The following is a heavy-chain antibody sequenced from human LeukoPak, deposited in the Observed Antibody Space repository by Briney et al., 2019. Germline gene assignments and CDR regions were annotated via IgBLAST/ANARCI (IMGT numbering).Heavy chain of an antibody. Sequence: GGSLRLSCAASGFTFRSFWMSWVRQAPGKGLEWVSVIYSGGSTYYADSVKGRFTISRDNSKNTLYLQMNSLRAEDTAVYYCASLYGWGKGADYWGQGTLVTVSS. CDR2: IYSGGST. J-gene: IGHJ4*02. CDR3: ASLYGWGKGADY. CDR1: GFTFRSFW. D-gene: IGHD3-10*01. V-gene: IGHV3-66*01.